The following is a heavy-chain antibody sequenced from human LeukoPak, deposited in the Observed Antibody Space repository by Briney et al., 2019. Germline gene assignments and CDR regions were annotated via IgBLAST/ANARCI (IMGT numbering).Heavy chain of an antibody. J-gene: IGHJ1*01. Sequence: PGGSLRLSCAASGFTFSSYAMSWGRQAPGKGLEWVSAISGSGGSTYYADSVKGRFTISRDNSKNTLYLQMNSLRAEDTAVYYCAKDPRDGYNYEYFQHWGQGTLVTVSS. CDR1: GFTFSSYA. V-gene: IGHV3-23*01. CDR2: ISGSGGST. CDR3: AKDPRDGYNYEYFQH. D-gene: IGHD5-24*01.